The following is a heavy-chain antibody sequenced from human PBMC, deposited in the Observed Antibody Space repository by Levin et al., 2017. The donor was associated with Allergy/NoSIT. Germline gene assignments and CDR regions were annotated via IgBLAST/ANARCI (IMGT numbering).Heavy chain of an antibody. J-gene: IGHJ5*02. Sequence: GESLKISCKFSGLTLPNDWIAWVRRRPGKGLEWVGLIHPGDSTTKYSPSFEGHVTFSVDKSISTAYLQLNSLKTSDSAIYYCARHRMIRRVGWFDPWGQGTVVTVSS. CDR3: ARHRMIRRVGWFDP. CDR2: IHPGDSTT. D-gene: IGHD3-10*01. CDR1: GLTLPNDW. V-gene: IGHV5-51*01.